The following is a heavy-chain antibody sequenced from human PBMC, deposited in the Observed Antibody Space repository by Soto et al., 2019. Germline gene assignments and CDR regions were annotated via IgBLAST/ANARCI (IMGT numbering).Heavy chain of an antibody. CDR3: AAVRQHYFDF. Sequence: QVQLQESGPGLVKPSQTLSLTCTVSGGSISSGAYYWSWIRQHPEKGLEWIGYIYYSGSTYSNPSLKSRVAISVDKSKNQFSLKLSSVTAADTAVYYCAAVRQHYFDFWGQGTLVTVSS. CDR1: GGSISSGAYY. D-gene: IGHD1-1*01. J-gene: IGHJ4*02. CDR2: IYYSGST. V-gene: IGHV4-31*03.